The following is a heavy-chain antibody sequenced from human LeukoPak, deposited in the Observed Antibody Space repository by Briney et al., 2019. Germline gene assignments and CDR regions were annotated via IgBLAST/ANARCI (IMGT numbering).Heavy chain of an antibody. D-gene: IGHD4-17*01. CDR2: SSGSGGGT. J-gene: IGHJ5*02. CDR1: GFTFRIYA. CDR3: ARDRAVTQDWVEFDP. V-gene: IGHV3-23*01. Sequence: GGSLRLSCAASGFTFRIYAMSWVRQAPGKGLEWVSGSSGSGGGTYYGDSVMGRFTISRDSSKNTLFLQMNRLRVEDTAVYFCARDRAVTQDWVEFDPWGQGTLVTVSS.